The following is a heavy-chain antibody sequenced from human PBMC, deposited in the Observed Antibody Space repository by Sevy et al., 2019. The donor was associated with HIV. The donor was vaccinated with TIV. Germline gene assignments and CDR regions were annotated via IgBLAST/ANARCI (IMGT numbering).Heavy chain of an antibody. Sequence: SETLSLTCTLSGGSFSNYYWNWVRQPPGKGLEWIGYIYNSGSTNYNPSLESRVTMSVDTSKNQFSLKLHSVTAADTAVYFCAWVLGIRSGFDYWGQGIPVTVSS. CDR3: AWVLGIRSGFDY. J-gene: IGHJ4*02. V-gene: IGHV4-59*01. CDR2: IYNSGST. CDR1: GGSFSNYY. D-gene: IGHD3-16*01.